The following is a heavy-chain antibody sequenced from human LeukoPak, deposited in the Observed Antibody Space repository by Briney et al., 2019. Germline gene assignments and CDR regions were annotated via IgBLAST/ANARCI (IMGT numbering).Heavy chain of an antibody. CDR2: IWYDGSNK. D-gene: IGHD3-10*01. CDR3: ARVMVRGVRFNGMDV. Sequence: GGSLRLSCAASGFTFSSYGMHWVRQAPGKGLEWVAVIWYDGSNKYYADSVKGRFTISRDNSKNTLYLQMNSLRAEGTAVYYCARVMVRGVRFNGMDVWGKGTTVTVSS. V-gene: IGHV3-33*01. J-gene: IGHJ6*04. CDR1: GFTFSSYG.